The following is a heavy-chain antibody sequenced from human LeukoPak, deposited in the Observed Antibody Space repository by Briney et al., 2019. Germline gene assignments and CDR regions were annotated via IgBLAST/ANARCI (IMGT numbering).Heavy chain of an antibody. J-gene: IGHJ4*01. CDR3: STDPRLLIY. CDR1: GFTFSTYA. Sequence: GGSLRLSCAASGFTFSTYAMSWVRQAPGKGLEWVSAISGNGGSTYYADSVKGRFTISRDNSKNTLYLQMNSLRPEDTALYYCSTDPRLLIYWGHGTLVTVSS. CDR2: ISGNGGST. D-gene: IGHD2-8*01. V-gene: IGHV3-23*01.